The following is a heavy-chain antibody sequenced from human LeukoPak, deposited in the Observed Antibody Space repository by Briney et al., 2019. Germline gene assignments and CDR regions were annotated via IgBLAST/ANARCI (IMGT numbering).Heavy chain of an antibody. CDR3: ARGGFNGFDWSQDSQL. V-gene: IGHV1-2*02. CDR2: INPNSGGT. D-gene: IGHD3-9*01. CDR1: GYTFTGYY. J-gene: IGHJ4*02. Sequence: ASVKVSCKASGYTFTGYYMHWVRQAPGQGLEWMGWINPNSGGTNYAQKFQGRVTMTRDTSISTAYMELSRLRSDDTAVYYCARGGFNGFDWSQDSQLWGQGTLVTVSS.